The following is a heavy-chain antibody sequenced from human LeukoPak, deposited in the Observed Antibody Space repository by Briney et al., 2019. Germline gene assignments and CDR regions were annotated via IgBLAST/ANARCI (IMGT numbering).Heavy chain of an antibody. D-gene: IGHD3-22*01. CDR3: ARDFGSDYYDSSGSAFDY. CDR2: ISSSSSYI. J-gene: IGHJ4*02. CDR1: GFTFSSYW. V-gene: IGHV3-21*01. Sequence: GGSLRLSCAASGFTFSSYWMHWVRQAPGKGLEWVSSISSSSSYIYYADSVKGRFTISRDNAKNSLYLQMNSLRAEDTAVYYCARDFGSDYYDSSGSAFDYWGQGTLVTVSS.